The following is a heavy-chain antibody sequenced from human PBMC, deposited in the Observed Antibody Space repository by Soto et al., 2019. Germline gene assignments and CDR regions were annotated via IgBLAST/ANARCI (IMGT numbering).Heavy chain of an antibody. CDR3: AREVHVHTPAFVS. CDR2: ISPMFGAA. CDR1: GGTFNTYA. D-gene: IGHD3-16*01. Sequence: QVQLVQSGAEMKKPGSSVKVSCQSSGGTFNTYAMNWVRQAPGQGPEWMGDISPMFGAANYAPKVQGRVTITADESTGTSYMQLSSLTSEDTALYFCAREVHVHTPAFVSWGQGTLVTVSS. J-gene: IGHJ4*02. V-gene: IGHV1-69*19.